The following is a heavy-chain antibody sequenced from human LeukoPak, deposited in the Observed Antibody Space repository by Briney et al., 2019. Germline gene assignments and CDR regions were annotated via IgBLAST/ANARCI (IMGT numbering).Heavy chain of an antibody. CDR1: GFTFDDYA. V-gene: IGHV3-9*01. Sequence: GGSLRLSCAASGFTFDDYAMHWVRQAPGKGLEWVSGISWNSGSIGYADSVKGRFTISRDNAKNSLYLQMNSLRAEDTALYYCAKANGDYKNSSGPIFQHGGQAPWSPSPQ. J-gene: IGHJ1*01. CDR3: AKANGDYKNSSGPIFQH. CDR2: ISWNSGSI. D-gene: IGHD3-22*01.